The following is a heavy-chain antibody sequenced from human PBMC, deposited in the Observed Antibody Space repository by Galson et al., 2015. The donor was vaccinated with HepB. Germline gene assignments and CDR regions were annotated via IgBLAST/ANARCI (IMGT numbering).Heavy chain of an antibody. D-gene: IGHD6-13*01. CDR1: GFTFSSYG. CDR3: ARADVSSSWPKSPKFKYGMDV. Sequence: SLRLSCAASGFTFSSYGMHWVRQAPGKGLEWVAVIWYDGSYKFYVDSVKGRFTISRDNSKNTLYLQMNTLRAEDTAVYYCARADVSSSWPKSPKFKYGMDVWGQGTTVTVSS. V-gene: IGHV3-33*01. J-gene: IGHJ6*02. CDR2: IWYDGSYK.